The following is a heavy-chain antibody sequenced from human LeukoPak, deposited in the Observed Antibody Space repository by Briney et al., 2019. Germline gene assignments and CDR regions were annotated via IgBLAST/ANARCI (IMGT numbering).Heavy chain of an antibody. CDR2: IYYSGST. CDR3: ARWTVGATRFDY. CDR1: GGSISSGDYY. J-gene: IGHJ4*02. D-gene: IGHD1-26*01. Sequence: SQTLSLTCTVSGGSISSGDYYWSWIRQPPGKGLEWIGYIYYSGSTYYNPSLKSRVTISVDTSKNQFSLKLSSVTAADTAVYYCARWTVGATRFDYWGQGTLVTVSS. V-gene: IGHV4-30-4*08.